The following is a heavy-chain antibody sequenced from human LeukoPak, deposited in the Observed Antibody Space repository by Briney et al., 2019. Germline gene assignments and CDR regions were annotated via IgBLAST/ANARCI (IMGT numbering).Heavy chain of an antibody. Sequence: GGSLRLSCAGSGFTFSRYWMSWVRQAPGKGLEWVSFIYSDNTHYSDSVKGRFTISRDNSKNTLYLQMNSLRAEDTAVYYCARRAGAYSHPYDYWGQGTLVTVSS. D-gene: IGHD4/OR15-4a*01. CDR3: ARRAGAYSHPYDY. CDR1: GFTFSRYW. CDR2: IYSDNT. J-gene: IGHJ4*02. V-gene: IGHV3-53*01.